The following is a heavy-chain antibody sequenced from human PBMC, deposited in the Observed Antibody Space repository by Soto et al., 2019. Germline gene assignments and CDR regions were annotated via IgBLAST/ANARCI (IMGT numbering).Heavy chain of an antibody. CDR2: IYYSGST. J-gene: IGHJ6*02. D-gene: IGHD5-12*01. V-gene: IGHV4-61*01. CDR3: ARDRQIVATYYYYGMDV. CDR1: GGSVSSGSYY. Sequence: QVQLQESGPGLVKPSETLSLTCTVSGGSVSSGSYYWSWIRQPPGKGLEWIGYIYYSGSTNYNPYLKSRVTISVDTSKNQFSLKLSSVTAADTAVYYCARDRQIVATYYYYGMDVWGQGTTVTVSS.